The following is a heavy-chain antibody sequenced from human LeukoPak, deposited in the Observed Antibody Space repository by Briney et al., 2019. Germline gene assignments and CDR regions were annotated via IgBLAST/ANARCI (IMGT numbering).Heavy chain of an antibody. CDR3: ARDYYGSGTYRRGDWFDP. Sequence: PGGSLRLSCAASGFTVSSNYMSWVRQAPGKGLEWVSVIYSGGSTYYADSVKGRFTISRDNSKNTLYLQMNSLRAEDTAVYYCARDYYGSGTYRRGDWFDPWGQGTLVTVSS. V-gene: IGHV3-66*01. CDR2: IYSGGST. CDR1: GFTVSSNY. J-gene: IGHJ5*02. D-gene: IGHD3-10*01.